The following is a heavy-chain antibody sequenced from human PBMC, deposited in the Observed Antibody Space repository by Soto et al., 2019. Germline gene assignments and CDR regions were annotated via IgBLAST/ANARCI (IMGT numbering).Heavy chain of an antibody. CDR1: GFGFSSYW. Sequence: EVQLVESGGDLVQPGGSLRLSCAASGFGFSSYWMTWVRQAPGKGLEWVANIKQDGREKYYVASVKGRFTISRDNGNNLLYLQMDSLTPDDTAVYYCAGDGVRNGAYNGWLDPWGQGTRVTVSS. D-gene: IGHD3-10*01. V-gene: IGHV3-7*03. CDR2: IKQDGREK. CDR3: AGDGVRNGAYNGWLDP. J-gene: IGHJ5*02.